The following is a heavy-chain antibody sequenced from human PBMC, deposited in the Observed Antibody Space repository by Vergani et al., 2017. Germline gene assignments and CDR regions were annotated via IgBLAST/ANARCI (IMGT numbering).Heavy chain of an antibody. D-gene: IGHD3-22*01. CDR1: GYSFTNYW. Sequence: EVPLVQSGAEVKKPGESLKISCQISGYSFTNYWIGWVRQMPGKGLEWMGIIHPADSDTRYGPSFQGQVTISVDKSISTAYLQRSSLRASDSAMYYCARLYGRDSSGSKYFDYWGQGTLVTVSS. V-gene: IGHV5-51*01. J-gene: IGHJ4*02. CDR2: IHPADSDT. CDR3: ARLYGRDSSGSKYFDY.